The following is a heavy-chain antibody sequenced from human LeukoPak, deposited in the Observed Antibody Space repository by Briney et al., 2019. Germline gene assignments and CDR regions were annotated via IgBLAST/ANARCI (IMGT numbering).Heavy chain of an antibody. CDR2: ISGSGGST. Sequence: PGGSLRLSCAASRFTFSSYAMSWVRQAPGKGLEWVSAISGSGGSTYYADSVKGRFTISRDNAKNSLYLQMNTLRAEDTAVYYCAKLRGDYLNADFDSWGQGTLVTVSS. V-gene: IGHV3-23*01. J-gene: IGHJ4*02. D-gene: IGHD4-17*01. CDR1: RFTFSSYA. CDR3: AKLRGDYLNADFDS.